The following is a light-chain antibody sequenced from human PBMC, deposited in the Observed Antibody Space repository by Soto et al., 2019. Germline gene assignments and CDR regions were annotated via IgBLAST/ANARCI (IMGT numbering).Light chain of an antibody. Sequence: QSALTQPASVSGSPGQSITISCTGTSSDVGGYNYVSWYQQHPGKAPKLMIYDVSNRPSGVSNRFSGSKSGNTASLTISGLKAEDEADYYCISYTSSSTYYVFGTGTKLTVL. CDR1: SSDVGGYNY. V-gene: IGLV2-14*01. CDR3: ISYTSSSTYYV. J-gene: IGLJ1*01. CDR2: DVS.